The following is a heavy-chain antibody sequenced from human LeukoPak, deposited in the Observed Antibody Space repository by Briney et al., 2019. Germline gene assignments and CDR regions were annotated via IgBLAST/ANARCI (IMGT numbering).Heavy chain of an antibody. Sequence: SVKVSCKASGYTFTSYDINWVRQATGQGLEWMGGIIPIFGTANYAQKFQGRVTITADESTSTAYMELSSLRSEDTAVYYCAREFDYWGQGTLVTVSS. V-gene: IGHV1-69*13. CDR2: IIPIFGTA. CDR3: AREFDY. J-gene: IGHJ4*02. CDR1: GYTFTSYD.